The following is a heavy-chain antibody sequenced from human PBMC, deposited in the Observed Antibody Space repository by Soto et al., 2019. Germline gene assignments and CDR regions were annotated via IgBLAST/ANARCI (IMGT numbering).Heavy chain of an antibody. CDR1: GGSISSGGYY. J-gene: IGHJ3*02. Sequence: SETLSLTCTVSGGSISSGGYYWSWIRQHPGKGLEWIGYIYYSGSTYYNPSLKSRVTISVDTSKNQFSLKLSSVTAADTAVYYCAREYSSGYYYGSIDAFDIWGQGTMVTVSS. CDR2: IYYSGST. CDR3: AREYSSGYYYGSIDAFDI. D-gene: IGHD3-22*01. V-gene: IGHV4-31*03.